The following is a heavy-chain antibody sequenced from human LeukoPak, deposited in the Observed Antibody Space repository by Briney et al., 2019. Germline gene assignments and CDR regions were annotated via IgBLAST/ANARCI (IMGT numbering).Heavy chain of an antibody. CDR3: ARHKLGRGLWSGAFDI. CDR2: IIPIFGTA. D-gene: IGHD7-27*01. J-gene: IGHJ3*02. CDR1: GGTFSSYA. Sequence: ASVKVSCKASGGTFSSYAISWVRQAPGQGLEWMGGIIPIFGTANYAQKFQGRVTITADESTSAAYMELSSLRSEDTAVYYCARHKLGRGLWSGAFDIWGQGTMVTVSS. V-gene: IGHV1-69*13.